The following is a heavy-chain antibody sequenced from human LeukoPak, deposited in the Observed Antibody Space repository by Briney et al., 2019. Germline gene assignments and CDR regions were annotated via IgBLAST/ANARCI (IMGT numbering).Heavy chain of an antibody. CDR1: GFTFSSYS. CDR2: ISSSSSYI. D-gene: IGHD3-10*01. V-gene: IGHV3-21*01. J-gene: IGHJ4*02. CDR3: ARTGDYYGSGSYYDY. Sequence: GGSLRLSCAASGFTFSSYSMNWVRQAPGKGLEWVLSISSSSSYIYYADSVKGRFTISRDNAENSLYLQMNSLRAEDTAVYYCARTGDYYGSGSYYDYWGQGTLVTVSS.